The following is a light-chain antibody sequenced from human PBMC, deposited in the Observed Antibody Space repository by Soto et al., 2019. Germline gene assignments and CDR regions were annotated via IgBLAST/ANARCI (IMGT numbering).Light chain of an antibody. CDR2: DAS. CDR1: RSLRDG. CDR3: QQYNSLRS. J-gene: IGKJ4*01. Sequence: DIQMTQPPTSLSPSVGDSVTLSCRASRSLRDGLAGYQQKPGKAPELRILDASNLKIGVSSRFSGSGCGTEFTLTISSLQPADFATYYCQQYNSLRSFGGGTKVEIK. V-gene: IGKV1-5*01.